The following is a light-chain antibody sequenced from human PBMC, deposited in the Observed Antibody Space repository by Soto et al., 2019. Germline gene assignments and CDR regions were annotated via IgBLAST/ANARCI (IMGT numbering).Light chain of an antibody. CDR2: DIY. Sequence: QSALTQPRSVSGSPGQSVTISCTGTSSDVGRYSFISWYQQHPGKAPKLILYDIYKRPSGVPDRFSGSKSGNTASLTISGLQAEDETDYYCCSHAGSSVAFGTGTKVTVL. J-gene: IGLJ1*01. CDR3: CSHAGSSVA. CDR1: SSDVGRYSF. V-gene: IGLV2-11*01.